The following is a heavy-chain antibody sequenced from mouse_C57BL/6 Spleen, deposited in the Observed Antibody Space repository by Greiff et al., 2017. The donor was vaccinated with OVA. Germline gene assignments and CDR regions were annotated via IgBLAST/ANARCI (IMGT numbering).Heavy chain of an antibody. Sequence: DVKLVESGGGLVQPKGSLKLSCAASGFSFNTYAMNWVRQAPGKGLEWVARIRSKSNNYATYYADSVKDRFTISRDDSESMLYLQMNNLKTEDTAMYYCVRRSSPYAMDYWGQGTSVTVSS. CDR1: GFSFNTYA. CDR3: VRRSSPYAMDY. J-gene: IGHJ4*01. V-gene: IGHV10-1*01. CDR2: IRSKSNNYAT. D-gene: IGHD1-1*01.